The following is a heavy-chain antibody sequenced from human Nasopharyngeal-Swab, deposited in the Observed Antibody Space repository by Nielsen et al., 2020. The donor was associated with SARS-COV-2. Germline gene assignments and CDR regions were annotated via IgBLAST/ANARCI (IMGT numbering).Heavy chain of an antibody. Sequence: ASVKVSCKVSGYTLTELSMHWVRQAPGKGLEWMGGFDPEDGETIYAQKFQGRVTMTEDTSTDTAYMELSSLRSDDTAVYYCATLAYDFWSGQTLLRGWFDPWSQGTLVTVSS. CDR3: ATLAYDFWSGQTLLRGWFDP. CDR2: FDPEDGET. D-gene: IGHD3-3*01. V-gene: IGHV1-24*01. J-gene: IGHJ5*02. CDR1: GYTLTELS.